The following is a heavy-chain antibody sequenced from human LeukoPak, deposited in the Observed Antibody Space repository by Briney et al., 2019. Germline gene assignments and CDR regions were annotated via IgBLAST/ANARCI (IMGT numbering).Heavy chain of an antibody. CDR1: GFTFSSYE. V-gene: IGHV3-74*01. CDR3: ARVNPVYYYDSSGYYYTPHAFDI. D-gene: IGHD3-22*01. Sequence: PGGSLRLSCAASGFTFSSYEMNWVRQAPGKGLVWVSRINSDGSSTIYADSVKGRFTISRDNAKNTLYLQMNSLRAEDTAVYYCARVNPVYYYDSSGYYYTPHAFDIWGQGTMVTVSS. J-gene: IGHJ3*02. CDR2: INSDGSST.